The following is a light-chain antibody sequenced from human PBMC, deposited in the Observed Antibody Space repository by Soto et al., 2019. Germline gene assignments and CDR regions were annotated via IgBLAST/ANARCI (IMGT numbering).Light chain of an antibody. Sequence: EIHLTQSPSFLSASVGDRVTITCRASQGINSYLAWYQQKPGKAPKLVIYAASTLPSGVPTRFSGSGSGTEFTLTISSLQPEDFVTYHCQQLDNYPITFGQGTRLEIK. CDR2: AAS. CDR3: QQLDNYPIT. V-gene: IGKV1-9*01. CDR1: QGINSY. J-gene: IGKJ5*01.